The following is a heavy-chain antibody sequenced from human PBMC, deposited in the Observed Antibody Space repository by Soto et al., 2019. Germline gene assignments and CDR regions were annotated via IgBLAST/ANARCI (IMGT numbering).Heavy chain of an antibody. V-gene: IGHV1-3*04. Sequence: APLKVSCKASGYTLTDYAMHWVRPGPGQRLEWMGWISTGNGNTKYSQKFQGRVTITRDTSATTAYMELSSLRSEDTAVYYCARDGGSGWYGTDYWGQGTLVTVSS. J-gene: IGHJ4*02. CDR1: GYTLTDYA. D-gene: IGHD6-19*01. CDR3: ARDGGSGWYGTDY. CDR2: ISTGNGNT.